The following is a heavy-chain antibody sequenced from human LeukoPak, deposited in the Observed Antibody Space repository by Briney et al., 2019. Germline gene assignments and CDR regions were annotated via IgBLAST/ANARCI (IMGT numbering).Heavy chain of an antibody. Sequence: AGGSLRLSCAASGFTFDDYAMHWVRQAPGKGLEWVSGISWNSGSIGYADSVKGRFTISRDNAKNSLYLQMNSLRAEDAALYYCAKDKRRDKASSSWYGGGYFDYWGQGTLVTVSS. CDR3: AKDKRRDKASSSWYGGGYFDY. CDR2: ISWNSGSI. J-gene: IGHJ4*02. D-gene: IGHD6-13*01. CDR1: GFTFDDYA. V-gene: IGHV3-9*01.